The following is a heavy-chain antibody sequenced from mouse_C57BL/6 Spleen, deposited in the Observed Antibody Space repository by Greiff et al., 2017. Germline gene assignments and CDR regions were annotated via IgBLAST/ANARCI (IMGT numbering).Heavy chain of an antibody. Sequence: EVQLQQSGGDLVKPGGSLKLSCAASGFTFSSYGMSWVRQTPDKRLEWVATVSSGGSYTYYPDSVKGRFTISRDNAKNTLYLQMSSLKSEDTAMYYCARQPHSNFFDYWGQGTTLTVSS. J-gene: IGHJ2*01. CDR1: GFTFSSYG. CDR2: VSSGGSYT. V-gene: IGHV5-6*01. D-gene: IGHD2-5*01. CDR3: ARQPHSNFFDY.